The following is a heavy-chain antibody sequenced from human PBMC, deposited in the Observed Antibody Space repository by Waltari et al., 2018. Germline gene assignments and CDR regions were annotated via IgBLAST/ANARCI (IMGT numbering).Heavy chain of an antibody. D-gene: IGHD5-12*01. CDR1: GGSFSGYY. CDR2: INYSGST. J-gene: IGHJ5*01. Sequence: QVQLQQWGAGLLKPSETLSLTCVVDGGSFSGYYWSWIRQPPEKGLEWIGEINYSGSTQYNPSLKRRVTISIDTSKNQFSLNLRSVTAADMGVYDCARGGYSGYEPRRWFDSWGQGTLVTVAS. V-gene: IGHV4-34*01. CDR3: ARGGYSGYEPRRWFDS.